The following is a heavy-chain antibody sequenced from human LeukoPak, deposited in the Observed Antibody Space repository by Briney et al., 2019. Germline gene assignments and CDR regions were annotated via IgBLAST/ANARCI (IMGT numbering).Heavy chain of an antibody. Sequence: VGSLSLSCAASGLTFCNYGLHWVGQAAGNGLEWVAAISYDVSNKYYADSVKGRFTISRDNSNNTLYPQLNSLRAEDTAVYYCARGLRAVVCDYWGQGALVTVSS. J-gene: IGHJ4*02. D-gene: IGHD6-19*01. V-gene: IGHV3-30-3*01. CDR2: ISYDVSNK. CDR1: GLTFCNYG. CDR3: ARGLRAVVCDY.